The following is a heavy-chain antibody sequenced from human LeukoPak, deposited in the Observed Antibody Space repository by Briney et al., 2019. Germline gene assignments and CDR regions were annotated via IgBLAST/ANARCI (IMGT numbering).Heavy chain of an antibody. J-gene: IGHJ4*02. CDR2: INPSGGST. CDR1: GYTFTSYY. D-gene: IGHD5-12*01. V-gene: IGHV1-46*01. Sequence: ASVTVSCMASGYTFTSYYMHWVRQAPGQGLEWMGIINPSGGSTTYAQKFQGRATMTRETSTSTVYMELSSLTSEDTAVYYCARAGGYSGYDLPLFDYWGQGALVTVSS. CDR3: ARAGGYSGYDLPLFDY.